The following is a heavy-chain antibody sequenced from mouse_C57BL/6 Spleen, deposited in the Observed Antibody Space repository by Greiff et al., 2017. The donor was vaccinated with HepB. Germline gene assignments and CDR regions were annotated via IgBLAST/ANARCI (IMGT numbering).Heavy chain of an antibody. V-gene: IGHV1-82*01. D-gene: IGHD2-4*01. CDR2: IYPGDGDT. J-gene: IGHJ3*01. CDR3: ARSRGDYDGGFAY. CDR1: GYAFSSSW. Sequence: VQLQQSGPELVKPGASVKISCKASGYAFSSSWMNWVKQRPGKGLEWIGRIYPGDGDTNYNGKFKGKATLTADKSSSTAYMQLSSLTSEDSAVYFCARSRGDYDGGFAYWGQGTLVTVSA.